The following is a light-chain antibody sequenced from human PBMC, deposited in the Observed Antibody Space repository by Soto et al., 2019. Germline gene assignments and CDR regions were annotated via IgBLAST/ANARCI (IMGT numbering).Light chain of an antibody. Sequence: DIQMTQSPSTLSAAVGDRVTITCRASQSLNGWLAWFQQKPGKAPKVLISKVSNLESGVPLRFSGSGSGTEFTLTISSLQPDDFATEYCQQYNSHWWTFGQGTKVEIK. V-gene: IGKV1-5*03. CDR1: QSLNGW. J-gene: IGKJ1*01. CDR3: QQYNSHWWT. CDR2: KVS.